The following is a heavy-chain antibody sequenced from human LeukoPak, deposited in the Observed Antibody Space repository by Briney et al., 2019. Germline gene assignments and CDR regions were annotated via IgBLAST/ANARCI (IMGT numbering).Heavy chain of an antibody. CDR3: ATGAGYCSSTSCERWFDP. CDR2: FEPEDGET. V-gene: IGHV1-24*01. D-gene: IGHD2-2*01. Sequence: ASVKVSCKVSGYTLTELSMHWVRQAPGQGLEWMGGFEPEDGETIYAQKFQGRVTMIEDTSTDTAYMELSSLRSEDTAVYYCATGAGYCSSTSCERWFDPWGQGTLVTVSS. J-gene: IGHJ5*02. CDR1: GYTLTELS.